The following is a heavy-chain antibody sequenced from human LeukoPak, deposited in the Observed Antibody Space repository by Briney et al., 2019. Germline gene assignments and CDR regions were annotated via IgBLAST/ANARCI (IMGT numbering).Heavy chain of an antibody. CDR1: GGSISTYY. D-gene: IGHD3-22*01. J-gene: IGHJ5*02. CDR2: IYYSGST. V-gene: IGHV4-59*01. CDR3: ASVSGYYDSSGYANNWFDP. Sequence: SETLSLTCTVSGGSISTYYWSWIRQPPGKGLEWIGNIYYSGSTIYNPSLESRVTMSVDTSKNQFSLNLTSVTAADTAVYYCASVSGYYDSSGYANNWFDPWGQGTLVTVSS.